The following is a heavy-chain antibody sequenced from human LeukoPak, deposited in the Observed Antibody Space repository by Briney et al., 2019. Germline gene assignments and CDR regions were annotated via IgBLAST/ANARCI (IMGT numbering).Heavy chain of an antibody. CDR2: IKSKTDGGTT. CDR3: TTDPATQDFDY. Sequence: GGSLKLSCTASGFTFSASPIHWVRQASGKGLEWVGRIKSKTDGGTTDYAAPVKGRFTISRDDSKNTLYLQMNSLKTEDTAVYYCTTDPATQDFDYWGQGTLVTVSS. J-gene: IGHJ4*02. V-gene: IGHV3-15*01. CDR1: GFTFSASP.